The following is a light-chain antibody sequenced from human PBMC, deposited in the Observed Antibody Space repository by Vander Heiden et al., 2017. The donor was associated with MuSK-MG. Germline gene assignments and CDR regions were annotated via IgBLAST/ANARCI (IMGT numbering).Light chain of an antibody. CDR3: QQVDSFPST. Sequence: AIQLTQFPSSLPASLGDRVIITCRASQGITTALAWYQHKPGKPPHLLIYHASSLESGVPSRFSGSGSGTDFTLTITSLQPEDFATYYCQQVDSFPSTFGQGTKMDI. V-gene: IGKV1-13*02. J-gene: IGKJ2*02. CDR2: HAS. CDR1: QGITTA.